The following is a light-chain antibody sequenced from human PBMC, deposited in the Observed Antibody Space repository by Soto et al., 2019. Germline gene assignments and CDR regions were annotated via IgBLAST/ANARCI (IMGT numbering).Light chain of an antibody. J-gene: IGKJ1*01. V-gene: IGKV3-11*01. CDR2: GAS. Sequence: EVVLTPSPATLSLSPGERATLSCRASENVRPFVDWYHQKRGQAPRLLIHGASNRATGIPARFSGSGSGTDFTLPISNLEPEDFAVYYCQQHSHWPPWTFGQGTRVEI. CDR3: QQHSHWPPWT. CDR1: ENVRPF.